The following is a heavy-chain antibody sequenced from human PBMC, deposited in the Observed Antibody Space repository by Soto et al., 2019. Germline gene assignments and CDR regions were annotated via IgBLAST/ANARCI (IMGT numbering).Heavy chain of an antibody. CDR3: ARGLISGYYLYDAFDI. D-gene: IGHD3-22*01. J-gene: IGHJ3*02. CDR1: GGSISSYY. V-gene: IGHV4-59*01. Sequence: SETLSLTCTVSGGSISSYYWSWIRQPPGKGLEWIGYIYYSGGTNYNPSLKSRVTISVDTSKNQFSLKLSSVTAADTAVYYCARGLISGYYLYDAFDIWGQGTMVTVSS. CDR2: IYYSGGT.